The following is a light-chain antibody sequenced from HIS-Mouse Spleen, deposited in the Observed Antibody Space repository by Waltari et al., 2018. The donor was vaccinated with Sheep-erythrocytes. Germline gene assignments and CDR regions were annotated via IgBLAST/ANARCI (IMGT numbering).Light chain of an antibody. V-gene: IGLV2-23*01. CDR3: CSYAGSSTPWV. CDR2: EGS. Sequence: SALTQPAYVSGSPGQSITIYCTGTSSDVGSYNLVSWYQQNPGKAPKLRSYEGSKRPSGVSHRFSGSKAGNTASLTISGLQSEDGADYYCCSYAGSSTPWVFGVGTKLTVL. J-gene: IGLJ3*02. CDR1: SSDVGSYNL.